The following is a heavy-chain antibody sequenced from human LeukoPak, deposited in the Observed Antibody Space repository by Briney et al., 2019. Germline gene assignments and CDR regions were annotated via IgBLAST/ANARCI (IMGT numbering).Heavy chain of an antibody. V-gene: IGHV3-11*01. CDR2: ISSSGCTI. Sequence: GGSLRLSCAASGFTFSDYYMSWIRQAPGKGLEWVSYISSSGCTIYYADSVKGRFTISRDNAKNSLYLQMNSLRAEDTAVYYCARTPATVVTPVYYGMDVWGQGTTVTVSS. CDR1: GFTFSDYY. CDR3: ARTPATVVTPVYYGMDV. D-gene: IGHD4-23*01. J-gene: IGHJ6*02.